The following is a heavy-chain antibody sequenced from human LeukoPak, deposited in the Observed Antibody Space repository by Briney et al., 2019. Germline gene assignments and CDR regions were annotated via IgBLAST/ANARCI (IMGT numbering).Heavy chain of an antibody. J-gene: IGHJ4*02. CDR3: ARGLGRD. Sequence: SETLSLTCAVSGGSFSGYYWSWIRQPPGKGLEWIGEINHSGSTNYNPSLKSRVTISVDTSRNQFSLKLSSVTAADTAVYYCARGLGRDWGQGTLVTVSS. CDR1: GGSFSGYY. V-gene: IGHV4-34*01. CDR2: INHSGST.